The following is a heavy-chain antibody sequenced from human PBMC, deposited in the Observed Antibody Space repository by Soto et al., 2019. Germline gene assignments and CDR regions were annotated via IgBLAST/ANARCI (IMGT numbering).Heavy chain of an antibody. CDR3: AKVLWKRYYYYYMDV. V-gene: IGHV3-23*01. CDR2: ISGSGGST. Sequence: PGGSLRLSCAASGFTFSSYAMSWVRQAPGKGLEWVSAISGSGGSTYYADSVKGRFTISRDNSKNTLYLQMNSLRAEDTAVYYCAKVLWKRYYYYYMDVWGKGTTVTVSS. CDR1: GFTFSSYA. D-gene: IGHD1-1*01. J-gene: IGHJ6*03.